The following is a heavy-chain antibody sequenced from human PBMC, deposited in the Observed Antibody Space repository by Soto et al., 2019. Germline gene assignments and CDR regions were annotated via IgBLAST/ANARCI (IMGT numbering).Heavy chain of an antibody. CDR3: ARGHPITIFGVVIIQHFDY. V-gene: IGHV1-46*01. Sequence: ASVKVSCKASGYTFTSYYMHWVRQAPGQGLEWMGIINPSGGSTGYAQKFQGRVTMTRDTSTSTVYMELSSLRSEDTAVYYCARGHPITIFGVVIIQHFDYWGQGTLVTVSS. D-gene: IGHD3-3*01. CDR2: INPSGGST. CDR1: GYTFTSYY. J-gene: IGHJ4*02.